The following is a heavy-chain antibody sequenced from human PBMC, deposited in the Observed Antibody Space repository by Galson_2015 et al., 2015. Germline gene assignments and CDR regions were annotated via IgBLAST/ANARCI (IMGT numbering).Heavy chain of an antibody. V-gene: IGHV3-33*06. CDR3: VKSPFTIFGVVIPVDRFYYMDV. D-gene: IGHD3-3*01. CDR2: IWYDGSNK. Sequence: SLRLSCAASGFTFSSYGMHWVRQAPGKGLEWVAVIWYDGSNKYYADSVKGRFTISRDNSKNTLYLQMNSLRAEDTAVYYCVKSPFTIFGVVIPVDRFYYMDVWGKGTTVTVSS. CDR1: GFTFSSYG. J-gene: IGHJ6*03.